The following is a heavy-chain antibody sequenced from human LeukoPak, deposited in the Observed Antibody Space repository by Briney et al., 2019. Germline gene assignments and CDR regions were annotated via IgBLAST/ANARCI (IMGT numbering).Heavy chain of an antibody. J-gene: IGHJ4*02. CDR3: ARDPGGSPDY. CDR1: GYSISSGYY. D-gene: IGHD1-26*01. CDR2: IYYSGST. V-gene: IGHV4-59*01. Sequence: SETLSLTCTVSGYSISSGYYWGWIRQPPGKGLEWIGYIYYSGSTNYNPSLKSRVTISVDTSKNQFSLKLSSVTAADTAVYYCARDPGGSPDYWGQGTLVTVSS.